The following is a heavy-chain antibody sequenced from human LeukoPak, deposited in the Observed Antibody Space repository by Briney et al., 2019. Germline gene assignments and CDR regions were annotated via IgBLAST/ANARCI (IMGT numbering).Heavy chain of an antibody. Sequence: SETLSLTCTVSGGSISSSSYYWGWIRQPPGKGLEWIGSIYYSGSTYYNPSLKSRVTISVDTSKNQFSLKLSSVTAADTAVYYCARGVGQQLAHYFDYWGQGTLVTVSS. D-gene: IGHD6-13*01. V-gene: IGHV4-39*01. CDR1: GGSISSSSYY. CDR2: IYYSGST. J-gene: IGHJ4*02. CDR3: ARGVGQQLAHYFDY.